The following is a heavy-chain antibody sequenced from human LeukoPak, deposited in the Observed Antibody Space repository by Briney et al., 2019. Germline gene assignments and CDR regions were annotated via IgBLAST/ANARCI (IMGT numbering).Heavy chain of an antibody. Sequence: PSETLSLTCTVSGGSISSYYWSWIRQPPGKGLEWIGYIYYSGSTNYNPSLKSRVTISVDTSKNQFSLRLSSVTAADTAVYYCARHSSSDAFDIWGQGTMVTVSS. V-gene: IGHV4-59*01. D-gene: IGHD6-6*01. CDR1: GGSISSYY. CDR3: ARHSSSDAFDI. CDR2: IYYSGST. J-gene: IGHJ3*02.